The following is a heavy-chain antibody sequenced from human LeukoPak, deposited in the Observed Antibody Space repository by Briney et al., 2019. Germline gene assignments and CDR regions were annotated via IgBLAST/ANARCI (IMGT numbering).Heavy chain of an antibody. CDR3: VRDLAYAFDI. CDR1: GFTFSTFS. J-gene: IGHJ3*02. CDR2: IRSSSSI. V-gene: IGHV3-48*01. Sequence: PGGSLRLFCSASGFTFSTFSLNWVRQAPGKGLEWLSYIRSSSSIADSVKGRFTISRDNAKNSLYLQMNSLRAEDTAVYYCVRDLAYAFDIWGQGTMVTVSS.